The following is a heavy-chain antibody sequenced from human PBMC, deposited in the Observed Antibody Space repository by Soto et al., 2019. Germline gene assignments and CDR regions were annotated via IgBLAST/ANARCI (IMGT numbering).Heavy chain of an antibody. J-gene: IGHJ4*01. CDR3: ARDRTAMDVFDS. Sequence: GGALRLSCEASGFNFSKSGMYWVRQAPGKGLEWISYTSSTSHPKYYADAVKGRFTISRDNAKNSLYLQMDSLRDDDTAVYYCARDRTAMDVFDSWGQGTQVTVSS. CDR2: TSSTSHPK. D-gene: IGHD5-18*01. V-gene: IGHV3-48*02. CDR1: GFNFSKSG.